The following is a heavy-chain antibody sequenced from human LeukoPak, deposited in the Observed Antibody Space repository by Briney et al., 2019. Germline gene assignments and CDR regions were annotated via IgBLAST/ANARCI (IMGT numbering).Heavy chain of an antibody. CDR2: IYPGDSDT. V-gene: IGHV5-51*01. CDR3: VRIRGYQLLSAFDI. J-gene: IGHJ3*02. Sequence: GASLKISCKGSGYRFTSYWIGWVRQLPGKGLQWLGIIYPGDSDTRYSPSFQGQVTISADKSISTAYLQWSSLKASDTAMYYCVRIRGYQLLSAFDIWGQGTMVTVSS. D-gene: IGHD2-2*01. CDR1: GYRFTSYW.